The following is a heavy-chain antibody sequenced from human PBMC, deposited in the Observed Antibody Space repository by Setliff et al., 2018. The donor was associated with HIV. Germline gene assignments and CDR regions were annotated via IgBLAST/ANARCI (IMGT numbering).Heavy chain of an antibody. V-gene: IGHV4-39*01. Sequence: KPSETLSLTCTVSGGSLNSGTYYWGWVRQPPGKGLEWIGNVYYSGGTDCHPSLKSRVTISVDTSKNQFSLKLGSVTAADTAVYFCARRFEQWLAFDYWGQGTLVTVSS. CDR2: VYYSGGT. CDR1: GGSLNSGTYY. J-gene: IGHJ4*02. CDR3: ARRFEQWLAFDY. D-gene: IGHD6-19*01.